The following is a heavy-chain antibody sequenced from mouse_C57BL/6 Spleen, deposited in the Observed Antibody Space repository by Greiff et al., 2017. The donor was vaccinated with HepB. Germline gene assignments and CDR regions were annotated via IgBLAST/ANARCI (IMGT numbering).Heavy chain of an antibody. Sequence: QVQLKESGPGLVAPSQSLSITCTVSGFSLTSYAISWVRQPPGKGLEWLGVLWTGGGTNYNSALKSRLSISKDNSKSQVFLKMNSLQTDDTARYYCARNSREWFAYWGQGTLVTVSA. CDR1: GFSLTSYA. J-gene: IGHJ3*01. CDR2: LWTGGGT. CDR3: ARNSREWFAY. V-gene: IGHV2-9-1*01.